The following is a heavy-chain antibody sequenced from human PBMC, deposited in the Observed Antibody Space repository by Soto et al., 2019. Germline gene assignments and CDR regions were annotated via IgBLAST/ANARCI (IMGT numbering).Heavy chain of an antibody. Sequence: ASVKVSCKVSGYTLXELSMHWVRQAPGKGLEWMGGFDPEDGETIYAQKFQGRVTMTEDTSTDTAYMELSSLRSEDTAVYYCATEITMVRGVIYWFDPWGQGTLVTGSS. CDR3: ATEITMVRGVIYWFDP. CDR2: FDPEDGET. CDR1: GYTLXELS. V-gene: IGHV1-24*01. D-gene: IGHD3-10*01. J-gene: IGHJ5*02.